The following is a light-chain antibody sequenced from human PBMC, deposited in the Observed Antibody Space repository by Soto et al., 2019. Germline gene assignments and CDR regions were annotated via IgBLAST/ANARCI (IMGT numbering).Light chain of an antibody. V-gene: IGKV3D-15*01. Sequence: IVLTQSPATLSVSPGERVTLSCRASENVGTNLAWYQQRPGQPPRLLISGSSTRATGISATFSGSGSRTEFTLTISSLQSEDSAGYYCQQYNNWGLSFGGGTRVEIK. J-gene: IGKJ4*01. CDR3: QQYNNWGLS. CDR2: GSS. CDR1: ENVGTN.